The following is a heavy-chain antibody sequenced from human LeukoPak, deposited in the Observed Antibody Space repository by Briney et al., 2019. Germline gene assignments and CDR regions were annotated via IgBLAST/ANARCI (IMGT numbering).Heavy chain of an antibody. V-gene: IGHV1-69*05. D-gene: IGHD3-22*01. J-gene: IGHJ6*03. Sequence: ASVKVSCKASGGTFSSYAINWVQQAPGQGLEWVGRIIPIFGTANYAQKFQGRVTITTDESTSTAYMELSSLRSEDTAVYYCARGVSGYQGYYNMDVWDKGTTVTVSS. CDR2: IIPIFGTA. CDR3: ARGVSGYQGYYNMDV. CDR1: GGTFSSYA.